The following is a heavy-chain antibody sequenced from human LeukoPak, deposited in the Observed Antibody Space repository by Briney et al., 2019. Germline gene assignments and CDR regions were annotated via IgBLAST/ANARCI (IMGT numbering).Heavy chain of an antibody. Sequence: SETLSLTCAFSGYSIRSDYYWGWIRQRPRMGLEWIGTIFHSGSTYYNLSLKSRVIVLVDPSTTQFSLKLSSVTAADTAMYYCARHSQWGVFPWAFDIGGQGTMVTVSA. D-gene: IGHD3-16*01. CDR2: IFHSGST. CDR1: GYSIRSDYY. V-gene: IGHV4-38-2*01. CDR3: ARHSQWGVFPWAFDI. J-gene: IGHJ3*02.